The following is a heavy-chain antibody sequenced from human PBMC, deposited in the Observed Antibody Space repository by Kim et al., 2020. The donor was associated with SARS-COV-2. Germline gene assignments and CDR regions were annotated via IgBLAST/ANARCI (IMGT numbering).Heavy chain of an antibody. V-gene: IGHV3-48*03. J-gene: IGHJ6*02. CDR3: ATISTSGWDKYYGLDV. D-gene: IGHD6-19*01. CDR2: ISKSGSDI. CDR1: GFTFSSHE. Sequence: GGSLRLSCAASGFTFSSHEMNWVRQAPWKGLEWVSHISKSGSDIDYADSVKGRFTISRDNAKNSLFLQMNSLRAEDTAVYSCATISTSGWDKYYGLDVWGQGTTVTVSS.